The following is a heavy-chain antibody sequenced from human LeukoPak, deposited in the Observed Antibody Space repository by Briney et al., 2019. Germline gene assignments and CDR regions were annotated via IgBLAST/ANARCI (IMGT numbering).Heavy chain of an antibody. CDR1: GFXFSNYA. Sequence: PGGSLRLSCAASGFXFSNYAISWVRQAPGKGLEWLSGISGGGGTTYYADSVKGRFTISRDNSKNTLYLQMNSLRAEDTAVYYCAKDRAYYYDTSGYYLDYWGQGTLVTVSS. CDR3: AKDRAYYYDTSGYYLDY. J-gene: IGHJ4*02. CDR2: ISGGGGTT. D-gene: IGHD3-22*01. V-gene: IGHV3-23*01.